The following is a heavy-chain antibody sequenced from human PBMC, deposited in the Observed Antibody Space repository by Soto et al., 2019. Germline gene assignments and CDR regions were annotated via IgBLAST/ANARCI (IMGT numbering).Heavy chain of an antibody. J-gene: IGHJ4*02. V-gene: IGHV5-10-1*01. CDR3: ARRYSSSTLPDY. CDR1: GYSFTSYW. Sequence: GESLKISCKGSGYSFTSYWIIWVRQMPGKGLEWMGRIDPSNSYTNYSPSFQGHVTISRDTSITTAYLQWNSLEASDTATYYCARRYSSSTLPDYWGQGTLVTVSS. CDR2: IDPSNSYT. D-gene: IGHD6-6*01.